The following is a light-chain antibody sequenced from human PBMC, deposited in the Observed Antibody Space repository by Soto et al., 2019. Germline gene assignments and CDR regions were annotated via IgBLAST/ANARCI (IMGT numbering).Light chain of an antibody. J-gene: IGLJ1*01. CDR2: DVS. CDR3: SSYTSSSTFYV. Sequence: QSALSQPGSESGSRGQSINFSCTGTSSDVGGYNYVSWYQQHPGKAPKLMIYDVSNRPSGVSNRFSGSKSGNTASLTISGLQAEDEADYYCSSYTSSSTFYVFGTGTKVTVL. CDR1: SSDVGGYNY. V-gene: IGLV2-14*01.